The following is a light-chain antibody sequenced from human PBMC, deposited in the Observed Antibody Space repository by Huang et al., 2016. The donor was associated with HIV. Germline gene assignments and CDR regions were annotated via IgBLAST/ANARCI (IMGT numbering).Light chain of an antibody. J-gene: IGKJ1*01. V-gene: IGKV3-20*01. CDR2: GAA. Sequence: EIVLTQSPGTLSLSPGERATLSCRASQSVSSYYLAWYQQKPGQAPRLLIYGAASRATGIPDRFSGSGSGTDFTLTISRLEPEDFAMYYCQQYGSPVAFGLGTKVEIK. CDR1: QSVSSYY. CDR3: QQYGSPVA.